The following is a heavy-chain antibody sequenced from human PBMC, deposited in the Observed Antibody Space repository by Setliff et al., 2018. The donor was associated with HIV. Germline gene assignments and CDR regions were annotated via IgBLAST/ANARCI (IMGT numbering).Heavy chain of an antibody. J-gene: IGHJ4*02. D-gene: IGHD3-9*01. CDR3: AMTGYSATWYFDL. CDR2: FSYTDSGTS. V-gene: IGHV4-39*01. CDR1: GGSISSGRYY. Sequence: SETLSLTCTVSGGSISSGRYYWAWIRQPPGRGPEWIGSFSYTDSGTSYYNPSLKSRVTTFADTSKNQFSLFLSSVTAADTGVYHCAMTGYSATWYFDLWGQGTLVTVSS.